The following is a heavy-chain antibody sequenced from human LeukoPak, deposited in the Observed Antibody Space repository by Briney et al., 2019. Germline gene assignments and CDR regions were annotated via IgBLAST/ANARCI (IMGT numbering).Heavy chain of an antibody. J-gene: IGHJ4*02. D-gene: IGHD1-1*01. Sequence: SETLSLTCAVYGGSFSGYYWSWIRQPPGKGLEWIGEINHSGSTNYNPSLKSRVTISVDTSKNQLSLKLSSVTAADTAVYYCAREPLDPYYFDYWGQGTLVTVSS. CDR1: GGSFSGYY. CDR2: INHSGST. V-gene: IGHV4-34*01. CDR3: AREPLDPYYFDY.